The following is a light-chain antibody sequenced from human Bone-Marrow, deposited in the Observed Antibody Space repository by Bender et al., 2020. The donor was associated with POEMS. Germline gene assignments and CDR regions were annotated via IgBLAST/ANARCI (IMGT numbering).Light chain of an antibody. Sequence: QSALTQPASVSGSPGQSITISCTGTSSDVGSYNLVSWYQHHPGKAPKLMIYEVSKRPSGVSNRFSGSKSGNTASLTISGLQAEDEADYYCSSYARSKTLLFGAGTRLTVL. V-gene: IGLV2-23*02. J-gene: IGLJ2*01. CDR1: SSDVGSYNL. CDR2: EVS. CDR3: SSYARSKTLL.